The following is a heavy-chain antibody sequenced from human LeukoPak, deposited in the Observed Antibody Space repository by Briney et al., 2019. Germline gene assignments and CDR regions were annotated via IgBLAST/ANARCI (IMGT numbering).Heavy chain of an antibody. CDR3: ALAMITSGPFDY. CDR2: INPNSGGT. Sequence: ASVKVSCKTSGYTFIDFYIHWVRQAPGQGPEWMGWINPNSGGTKYAQEFQGRVTMTRDTSISTAYMELSRLRSDDTALYYCALAMITSGPFDYWGQGTLVIVSS. J-gene: IGHJ4*02. V-gene: IGHV1-2*02. D-gene: IGHD3-16*01. CDR1: GYTFIDFY.